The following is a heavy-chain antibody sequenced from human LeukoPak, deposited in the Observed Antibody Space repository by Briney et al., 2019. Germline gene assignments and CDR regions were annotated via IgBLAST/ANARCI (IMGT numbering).Heavy chain of an antibody. CDR3: ARDGKLWFGEHNYYGMDV. D-gene: IGHD3-10*01. CDR1: GYTFTGYY. CDR2: INPNSGGT. J-gene: IGHJ6*02. Sequence: ASVKVSCKASGYTFTGYYMHWVRQAPGQGLEWMGWINPNSGGTNYAQKFQGRVTMTRDTSISTAYMELRSLRSDDTAVYYCARDGKLWFGEHNYYGMDVWGQGTTVTVSS. V-gene: IGHV1-2*02.